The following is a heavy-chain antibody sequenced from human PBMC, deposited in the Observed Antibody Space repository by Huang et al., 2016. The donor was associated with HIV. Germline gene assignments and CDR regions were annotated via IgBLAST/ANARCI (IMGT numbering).Heavy chain of an antibody. V-gene: IGHV1-18*01. CDR2: ISALNRET. D-gene: IGHD4-17*01. Sequence: VQLVQSGPDVWKPVASLKISCRASGYEFRAQGLTWVRQAPGLGLEWRGWISALNRETLNAQRDQSRMSLTANVSTNTGYLGLWGLRYDDTALYYCARDSAITVTAYSDYWGPGTLVTVSS. J-gene: IGHJ4*02. CDR3: ARDSAITVTAYSDY. CDR1: GYEFRAQG.